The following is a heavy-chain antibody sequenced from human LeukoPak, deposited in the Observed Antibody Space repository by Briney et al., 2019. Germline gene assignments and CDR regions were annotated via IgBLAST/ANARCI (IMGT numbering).Heavy chain of an antibody. D-gene: IGHD1-26*01. CDR3: ARGEWEPLGYFDY. CDR2: IIPILGIA. J-gene: IGHJ4*02. Sequence: SVKVSCKASGGTFSSYAISWVRQAPGQGLEWMGRIIPILGIANYAQKFQGRVTITADKSTSTAYMELSSLRSEDTAVYYCARGEWEPLGYFDYWGQGTLVTVSS. V-gene: IGHV1-69*04. CDR1: GGTFSSYA.